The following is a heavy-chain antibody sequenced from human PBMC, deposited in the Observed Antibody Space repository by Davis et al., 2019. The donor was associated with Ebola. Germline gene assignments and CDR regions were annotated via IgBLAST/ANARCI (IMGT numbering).Heavy chain of an antibody. V-gene: IGHV3-15*01. CDR3: TTDRGTTVVTGYYYYYYGMDV. D-gene: IGHD4-23*01. J-gene: IGHJ6*04. CDR2: IKGKTDGGTT. Sequence: GESLKISCAASGFTFTNAWMSWVRQAPGKGLEWVGRIKGKTDGGTTDYAAPVKGRFTISRDDSKNTLYLQMSSLKTEDTAVYYCTTDRGTTVVTGYYYYYYGMDVWGKGTTVTVSS. CDR1: GFTFTNAW.